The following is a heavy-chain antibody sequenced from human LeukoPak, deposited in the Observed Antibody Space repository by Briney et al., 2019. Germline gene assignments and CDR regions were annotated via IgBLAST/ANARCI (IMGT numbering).Heavy chain of an antibody. Sequence: PSETLSLTCAVYGGSFSGYYWSWIRQPPGKGLEWIGEINHSGSTNCNPSLKSRVTISVDTSKNQFTLKLSSVTAADTAVYYCARGRYGYSWFDPWGQGTLVTVSS. J-gene: IGHJ5*02. V-gene: IGHV4-34*01. CDR3: ARGRYGYSWFDP. D-gene: IGHD5-18*01. CDR2: INHSGST. CDR1: GGSFSGYY.